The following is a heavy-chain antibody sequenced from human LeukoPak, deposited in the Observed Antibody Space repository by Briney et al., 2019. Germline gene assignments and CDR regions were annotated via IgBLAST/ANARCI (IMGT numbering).Heavy chain of an antibody. D-gene: IGHD3-22*01. CDR2: IYYSGST. CDR1: GGSISSYY. Sequence: SETLSLTCTVSGGSISSYYWSRIRQPPGKGLEWIGYIYYSGSTNYNPSLKSRVTISVDTSKNQFSLKLSSVTAADTAVYYCARHQYDSSGYPKANYFDYWGQGTLVTVSS. V-gene: IGHV4-59*08. J-gene: IGHJ4*02. CDR3: ARHQYDSSGYPKANYFDY.